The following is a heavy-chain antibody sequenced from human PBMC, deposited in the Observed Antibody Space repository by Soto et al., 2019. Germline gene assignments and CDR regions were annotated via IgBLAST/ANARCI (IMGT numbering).Heavy chain of an antibody. CDR2: IWYDGSNK. CDR1: GFTFSSYG. V-gene: IGHV3-33*06. J-gene: IGHJ6*02. CDR3: AKDLNYYASGIYPHGMVV. D-gene: IGHD3-10*01. Sequence: QVQLVESGGGVVQPGRSLRLSCAASGFTFSSYGMHWVRQAPGKGLEWVAVIWYDGSNKYYAASVKGRFTISRDNSKNTVYLQLTPLRAEDTAVYYCAKDLNYYASGIYPHGMVVWGQGTTVTVSS.